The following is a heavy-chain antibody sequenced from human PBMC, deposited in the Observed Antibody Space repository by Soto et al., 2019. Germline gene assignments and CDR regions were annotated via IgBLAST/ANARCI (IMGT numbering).Heavy chain of an antibody. CDR1: GYSFTSYW. Sequence: PGESLKISCKGSGYSFTSYWISWVRQMPGKGREWMGRIDPSDSYTNYSPSFQGHVTVSADKSISTAYLQWSSLKASDTAMYYCASQSVPVLDPYYYYYYGMDVWGQGTTVTVSS. D-gene: IGHD1-1*01. J-gene: IGHJ6*02. CDR3: ASQSVPVLDPYYYYYYGMDV. CDR2: IDPSDSYT. V-gene: IGHV5-10-1*01.